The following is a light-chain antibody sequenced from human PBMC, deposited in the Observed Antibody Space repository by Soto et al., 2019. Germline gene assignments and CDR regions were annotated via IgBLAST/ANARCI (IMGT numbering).Light chain of an antibody. CDR1: QSVSSY. J-gene: IGKJ4*01. CDR3: QQRSNWPPEYLT. CDR2: DAS. Sequence: EIVLTQSPATLSLSPGERATLSCRASQSVSSYLAWYQQKPGQAPRLLIYDASNRATGIPARFSGSGSGTDFTLTISSLEPEDFAVYSCQQRSNWPPEYLTFGGGTKVEIK. V-gene: IGKV3-11*01.